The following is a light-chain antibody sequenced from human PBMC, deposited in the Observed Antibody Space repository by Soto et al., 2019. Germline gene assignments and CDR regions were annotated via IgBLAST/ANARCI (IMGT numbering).Light chain of an antibody. J-gene: IGLJ2*01. V-gene: IGLV2-11*01. CDR3: SSYAGSNNFVV. CDR1: GSDVGDSSH. CDR2: EVN. Sequence: QSALTQPRSVSGSPGQSVTISCTATGSDVGDSSHVSWYQLHPGKAPKLMIYEVNNRPSGVPDRFSGSKSGSTASLTISGLQAEDEADYYCSSYAGSNNFVVFGGGTKLTVL.